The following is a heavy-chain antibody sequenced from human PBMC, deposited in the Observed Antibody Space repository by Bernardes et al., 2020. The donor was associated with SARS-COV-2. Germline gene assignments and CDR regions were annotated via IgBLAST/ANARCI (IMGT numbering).Heavy chain of an antibody. D-gene: IGHD3-10*01. Sequence: GGSLRLSCAASGFTFDDYGMHWVRQAPGKGLEWVSGISWNSGSIGYADSVKGRFTISRDNAKNSLYLQMNSLRGEDTALYYCARDRIKYFYHMDVWGQGTTVTVSS. CDR3: ARDRIKYFYHMDV. V-gene: IGHV3-9*01. CDR2: ISWNSGSI. CDR1: GFTFDDYG. J-gene: IGHJ6*02.